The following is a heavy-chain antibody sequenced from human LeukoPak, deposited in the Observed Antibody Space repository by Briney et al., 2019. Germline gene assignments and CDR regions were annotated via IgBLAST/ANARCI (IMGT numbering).Heavy chain of an antibody. CDR1: GFTFSTYA. V-gene: IGHV3-23*01. Sequence: GGSLRLSCAASGFTFSTYAMNWVRQAPGKGLEWVSAISGSGDYTYYADSVKGRFTISRDNSKNTLYLQMNSLRAEDTAVYYCARRTAATYHFDYWGQGTLATVSS. J-gene: IGHJ4*02. CDR3: ARRTAATYHFDY. D-gene: IGHD6-25*01. CDR2: ISGSGDYT.